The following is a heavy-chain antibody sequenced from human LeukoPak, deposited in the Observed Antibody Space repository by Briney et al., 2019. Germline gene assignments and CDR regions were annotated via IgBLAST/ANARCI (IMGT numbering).Heavy chain of an antibody. J-gene: IGHJ5*02. CDR2: VSYSGST. Sequence: SETLSLTCTISGGSISSYYWSWIRQPPGKGLEWIGYVSYSGSTNYNPSLKSRVTISLDTSKNQFSLKLSSMTAADTAVYYCATIAVTAPFDPWGQGTPVTVSS. CDR3: ATIAVTAPFDP. V-gene: IGHV4-59*01. CDR1: GGSISSYY. D-gene: IGHD6-19*01.